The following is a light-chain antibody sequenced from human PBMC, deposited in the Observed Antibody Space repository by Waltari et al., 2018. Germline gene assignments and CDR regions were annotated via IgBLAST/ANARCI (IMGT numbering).Light chain of an antibody. J-gene: IGKJ4*01. CDR3: QRYNNWPLT. V-gene: IGKV3-15*01. Sequence: EIVLTQSPVTLSVSPGERATLSCRASQSVSSHLAWYQQKPGKAPRLLIYGASTRATGVPASFSGRGFGTEFTLTISSLQSEDFAVYYCQRYNNWPLTFGGGTKVEIK. CDR2: GAS. CDR1: QSVSSH.